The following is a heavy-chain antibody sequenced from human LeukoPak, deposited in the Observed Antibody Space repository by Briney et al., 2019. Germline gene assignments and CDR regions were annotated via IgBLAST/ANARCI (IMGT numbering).Heavy chain of an antibody. CDR3: ARHLHLPHFDP. CDR1: GDSISSYY. D-gene: IGHD3-3*02. CDR2: IYHSGST. Sequence: SETLSLTCTVSGDSISSYYWSWIRQPPGKGLEWIGYIYHSGSTNYNPSLKSRVTISADTSKDQFSLKLASVTAADTAVYYCARHLHLPHFDPWGQGTLVTVSS. V-gene: IGHV4-59*01. J-gene: IGHJ5*02.